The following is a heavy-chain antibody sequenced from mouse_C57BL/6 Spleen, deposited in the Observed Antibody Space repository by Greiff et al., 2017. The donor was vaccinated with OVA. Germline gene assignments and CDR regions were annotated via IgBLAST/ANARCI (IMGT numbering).Heavy chain of an antibody. CDR3: AKDCGSSYFLDY. D-gene: IGHD1-1*01. CDR2: IHPSDSDT. J-gene: IGHJ2*01. V-gene: IGHV1-74*01. Sequence: VQLQQPGAELVKPGASVKVSCKASGYTFTSYWMHWVKQRPGQGLEWIGRIHPSDSDTNYNQKFKGKAPLTVDKSSSTAYMQLSSLTSEDSAVYYCAKDCGSSYFLDYWGQGTTLTVSS. CDR1: GYTFTSYW.